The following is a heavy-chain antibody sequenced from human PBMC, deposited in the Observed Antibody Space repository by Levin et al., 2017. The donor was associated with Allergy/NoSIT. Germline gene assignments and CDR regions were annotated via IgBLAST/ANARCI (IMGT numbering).Heavy chain of an antibody. Sequence: ASGPTLVKPTQTLTLTCTFSGFSLSTSGVGVGWIRQPPGKALEWLALIYWDDDKRYSPSLKSRLTITKDTSKNQVVLTMTNMDPVDTATYYCAHRYYGSGKYYFDYWGQGTLVTVSS. CDR2: IYWDDDK. D-gene: IGHD3-10*01. V-gene: IGHV2-5*02. CDR3: AHRYYGSGKYYFDY. CDR1: GFSLSTSGVG. J-gene: IGHJ4*02.